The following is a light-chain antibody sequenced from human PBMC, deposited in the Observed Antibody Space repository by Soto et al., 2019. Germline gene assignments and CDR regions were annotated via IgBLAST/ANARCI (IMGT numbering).Light chain of an antibody. V-gene: IGKV1-6*01. CDR1: RDVGSD. J-gene: IGKJ1*01. CDR3: LQDYGDSWT. CDR2: AAS. Sequence: QMTQAPSSLSASVGEKIIITCRASRDVGSDVSWYQQKPGQAPKLLIYAASNLYTGVPSRFIGSRSGTEFTLNISSLQHEDFASYYCLQDYGDSWTFGQRTKVEIE.